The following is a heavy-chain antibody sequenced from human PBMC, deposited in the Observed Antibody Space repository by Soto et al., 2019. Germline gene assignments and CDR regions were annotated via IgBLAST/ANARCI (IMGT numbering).Heavy chain of an antibody. CDR1: GGCISSYY. D-gene: IGHD4-17*01. CDR2: IYYSGST. CDR3: ATFESYGDLIY. J-gene: IGHJ4*02. Sequence: SETLSLTCTVSGGCISSYYWSWIRQPPGKGLEWIGYIYYSGSTNYNPSLKSRVTLSLDMSKNQFSLKLTAVSAADTAVYYCATFESYGDLIYWGQGPLVTVS. V-gene: IGHV4-59*08.